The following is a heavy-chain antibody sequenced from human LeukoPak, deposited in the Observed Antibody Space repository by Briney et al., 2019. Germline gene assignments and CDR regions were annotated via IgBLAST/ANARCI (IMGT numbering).Heavy chain of an antibody. Sequence: PSETLSLTCTVSGGSISSSSYYWGWIRQPPGKGLEWIGSIYYSGRTYYNPSLKSRVTISVDTSKNQFSLKLSSVTAADTAVYYCARHAVAASLTGYYWHWFDPWGQGTLVTVSS. J-gene: IGHJ5*02. CDR1: GGSISSSSYY. CDR3: ARHAVAASLTGYYWHWFDP. V-gene: IGHV4-39*01. D-gene: IGHD3-9*01. CDR2: IYYSGRT.